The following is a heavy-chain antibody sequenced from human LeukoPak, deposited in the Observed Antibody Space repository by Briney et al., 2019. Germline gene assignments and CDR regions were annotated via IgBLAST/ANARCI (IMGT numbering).Heavy chain of an antibody. Sequence: GGSLRLFCAASGFTFRNYAVSWVRQAPGKGLEWVSIISGSGGSTYYADSVKGRFTFSRDNSKNTLSLEMNSLRVEDTAVYYCVIGRVREVITPLDYWGQGTLVTVSS. J-gene: IGHJ4*02. V-gene: IGHV3-23*01. CDR3: VIGRVREVITPLDY. D-gene: IGHD3-10*01. CDR1: GFTFRNYA. CDR2: ISGSGGST.